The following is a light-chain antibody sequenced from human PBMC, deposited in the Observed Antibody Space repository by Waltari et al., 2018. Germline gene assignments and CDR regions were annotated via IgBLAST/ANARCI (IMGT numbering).Light chain of an antibody. CDR3: QQRSNALT. J-gene: IGKJ2*01. Sequence: ELVLTQSPAPLSLSPGERATLSCRASQSVASYLAWYQQKPGQSPRLLIYDASNRATGIPARFSGSGSGTDFTLTISSLEPEDFGLYYCQQRSNALTFGQGTKLEI. V-gene: IGKV3-11*01. CDR1: QSVASY. CDR2: DAS.